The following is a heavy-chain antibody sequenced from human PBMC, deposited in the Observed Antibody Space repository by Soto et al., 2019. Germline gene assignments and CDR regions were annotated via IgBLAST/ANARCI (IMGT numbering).Heavy chain of an antibody. CDR3: ASFARADFWSGYGNPFDY. Sequence: GGSLRLSCAASGFTFSSYSMNWVRQAPGKGLEWVSSISSSSSYIYYADSVKGRFTISRDNAKNSLYLQMNSLRAEDTAVYYCASFARADFWSGYGNPFDYWGQGTLVTVSS. CDR1: GFTFSSYS. D-gene: IGHD3-3*01. CDR2: ISSSSSYI. V-gene: IGHV3-21*01. J-gene: IGHJ4*02.